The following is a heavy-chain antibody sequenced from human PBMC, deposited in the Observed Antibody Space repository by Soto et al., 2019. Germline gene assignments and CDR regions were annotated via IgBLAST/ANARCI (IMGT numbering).Heavy chain of an antibody. Sequence: QVHLVQSGAEVQNPGASVRVSCKASGYSFTSYDINWVRQAPGQGLEWMGWLNPKNGNADYAQKFQGRVTMTSNTSITTAYMELSSLRYDDTAIYYCALMSSDAFDIWGQGTVVAVSS. CDR2: LNPKNGNA. V-gene: IGHV1-8*01. J-gene: IGHJ3*02. CDR1: GYSFTSYD. CDR3: ALMSSDAFDI. D-gene: IGHD1-26*01.